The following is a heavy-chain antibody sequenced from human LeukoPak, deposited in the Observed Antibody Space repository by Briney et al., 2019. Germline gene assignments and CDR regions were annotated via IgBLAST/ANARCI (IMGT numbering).Heavy chain of an antibody. CDR1: GYTFSGYY. CDR3: ARVVDILTGHDTALDY. CDR2: INPNTGGT. V-gene: IGHV1-2*02. Sequence: ASVKVSCKASGYTFSGYYIHWVRQAPGQGPEWMGWINPNTGGTNFARNFQGRVTMTTVTSISTAYMELSRLRSDDAAVYYCARVVDILTGHDTALDYWGQGTLVTVSS. D-gene: IGHD3-9*01. J-gene: IGHJ4*02.